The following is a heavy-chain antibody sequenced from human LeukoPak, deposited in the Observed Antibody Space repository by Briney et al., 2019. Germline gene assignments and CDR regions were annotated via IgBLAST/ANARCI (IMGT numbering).Heavy chain of an antibody. Sequence: PSETLSLTCTVSGGSISSSSYYWGWLRQPPGTGLEWIGSIYYSGSTYYNPSLKSRVTISVDTSKNQFSLKLSSVTAADTAVYYCAGIGYSCGSLFDYWGQGTLVTVSS. CDR2: IYYSGST. V-gene: IGHV4-39*01. CDR3: AGIGYSCGSLFDY. D-gene: IGHD5-18*01. CDR1: GGSISSSSYY. J-gene: IGHJ4*02.